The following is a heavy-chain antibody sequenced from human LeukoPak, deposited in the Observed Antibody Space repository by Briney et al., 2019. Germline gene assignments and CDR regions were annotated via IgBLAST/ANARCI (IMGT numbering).Heavy chain of an antibody. CDR3: ARSPDIVVVPAADYQNWFDP. D-gene: IGHD2-2*01. Sequence: ASVKVSFKASGYTFTGYYMHWVRQAPGQGLEWMGWINPNSGGTNYAQKFQGRVTMTRDTSISTAYMELSRLRSDDTAVYYCARSPDIVVVPAADYQNWFDPWGQGTLVTVSS. CDR2: INPNSGGT. V-gene: IGHV1-2*02. J-gene: IGHJ5*02. CDR1: GYTFTGYY.